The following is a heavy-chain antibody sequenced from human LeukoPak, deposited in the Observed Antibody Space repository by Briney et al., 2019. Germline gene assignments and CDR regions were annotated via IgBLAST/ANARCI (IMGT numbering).Heavy chain of an antibody. V-gene: IGHV4-59*08. CDR3: ARHVGLRGFDY. D-gene: IGHD3-10*01. CDR2: IYYSGNT. Sequence: SETLSLTCTVSGGSISNYYWSWIRQSPGKGLGWIANIYYSGNTKYNPSLKSRVTISADTSKNLFSLKLSSVTAADTAVYYCARHVGLRGFDYWGQGTLVTVSS. J-gene: IGHJ4*02. CDR1: GGSISNYY.